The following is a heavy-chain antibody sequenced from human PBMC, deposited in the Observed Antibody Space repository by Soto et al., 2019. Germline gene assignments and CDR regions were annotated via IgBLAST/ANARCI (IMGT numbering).Heavy chain of an antibody. CDR1: GVSFNNNG. D-gene: IGHD3-10*01. Sequence: VQLVQSGAEVKKPGSSVKVSCTTSGVSFNNNGIGWVRQAPGHGLEWMGGVSPPFRTSNYARKFQGRISITADASTGTVNMELSSLTSEDTAQYYCARVLYYGSGSYSPYGMDVWGQGTTVTVSS. CDR3: ARVLYYGSGSYSPYGMDV. CDR2: VSPPFRTS. J-gene: IGHJ6*02. V-gene: IGHV1-69*01.